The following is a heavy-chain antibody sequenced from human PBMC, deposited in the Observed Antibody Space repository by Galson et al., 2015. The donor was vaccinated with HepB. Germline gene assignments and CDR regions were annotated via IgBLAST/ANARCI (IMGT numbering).Heavy chain of an antibody. Sequence: SVKVSCKASGYIFTSYDVSWVRQAPGQGLEWMGWVSRNNGDTNYAQKLRGRVTVTTDTSTSTAYMELRSLRSDDTAVYYCARGGGSSARGMDVWGQGTTVTVSS. CDR2: VSRNNGDT. CDR1: GYIFTSYD. J-gene: IGHJ6*02. D-gene: IGHD1-26*01. CDR3: ARGGGSSARGMDV. V-gene: IGHV1-18*04.